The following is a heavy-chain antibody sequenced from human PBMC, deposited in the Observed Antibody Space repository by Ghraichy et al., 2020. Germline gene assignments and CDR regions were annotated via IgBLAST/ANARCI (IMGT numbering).Heavy chain of an antibody. Sequence: GGSLRLSCAASGFTFNNYAMSWVRQAPGKGLEWVSAISASGGGTFYADSVKGRFTISRDNSKITLYLQMNSLRAEDTAVYYCAKDLSVGSGWYFDYWGQGTLVTVSS. V-gene: IGHV3-23*01. CDR3: AKDLSVGSGWYFDY. CDR2: ISASGGGT. D-gene: IGHD6-19*01. CDR1: GFTFNNYA. J-gene: IGHJ4*02.